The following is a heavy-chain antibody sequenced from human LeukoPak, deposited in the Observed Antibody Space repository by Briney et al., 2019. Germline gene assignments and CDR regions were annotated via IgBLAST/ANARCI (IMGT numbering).Heavy chain of an antibody. CDR1: GYSFTSYW. D-gene: IGHD2-2*01. CDR3: ATFFVVGRYCSSISCYGQFDY. J-gene: IGHJ4*02. V-gene: IGHV5-51*01. Sequence: GESLKISCKGFGYSFTSYWIAWVRQMPGKGLEWMGIIYPGDSDTRYSPSFQGQVTISADKSISTAYLQWSSLKASDTAMYYCATFFVVGRYCSSISCYGQFDYWGQGTLVTVSS. CDR2: IYPGDSDT.